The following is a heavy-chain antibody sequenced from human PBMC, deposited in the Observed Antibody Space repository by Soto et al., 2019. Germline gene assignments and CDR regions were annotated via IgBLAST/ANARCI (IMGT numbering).Heavy chain of an antibody. D-gene: IGHD3-22*01. V-gene: IGHV3-30*18. CDR2: ISYDGSNK. CDR1: GFTFSSYG. J-gene: IGHJ4*02. Sequence: QVQLVESGGGVVQPGRSLRLSCAASGFTFSSYGMHWVRQPPGKGLEWVAVISYDGSNKYYADSVKGRFTISRDNSKNTLYLQINSLRAEDTAVYYCAKATDMYYYDSSGFGYWGQGTLVTVSS. CDR3: AKATDMYYYDSSGFGY.